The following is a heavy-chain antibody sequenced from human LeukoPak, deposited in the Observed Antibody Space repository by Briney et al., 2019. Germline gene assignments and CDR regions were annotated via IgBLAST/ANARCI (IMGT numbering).Heavy chain of an antibody. V-gene: IGHV4-61*08. Sequence: SETLSLTCAVSGGSISSGGYSWSWIRQPPGKGLEWIGYIYYSGSTNYNPSLKSRVTISVDTSKNQFSLKLSSVTAADTAVYYCARDRGGYSSSIYMDVWGKGTTVTVSS. CDR1: GGSISSGGYS. CDR3: ARDRGGYSSSIYMDV. D-gene: IGHD6-6*01. CDR2: IYYSGST. J-gene: IGHJ6*03.